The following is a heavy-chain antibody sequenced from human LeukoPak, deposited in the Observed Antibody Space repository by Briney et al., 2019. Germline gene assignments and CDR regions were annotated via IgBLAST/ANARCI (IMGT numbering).Heavy chain of an antibody. D-gene: IGHD4-17*01. J-gene: IGHJ4*02. CDR1: GFTFSSYS. CDR2: ISSSSSYI. CDR3: ARELGYGDYLFDY. Sequence: GGSLRLSCAASGFTFSSYSMNWVRQAPGKGLEWVSSISSSSSYIYYADSVKGRFTISRDNAKNSLYLQMNSLRAEDTAVYYCARELGYGDYLFDYWGQGTLVTVSS. V-gene: IGHV3-21*01.